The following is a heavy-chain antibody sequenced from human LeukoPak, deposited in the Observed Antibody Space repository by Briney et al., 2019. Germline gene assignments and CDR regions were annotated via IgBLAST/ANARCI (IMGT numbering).Heavy chain of an antibody. J-gene: IGHJ4*02. V-gene: IGHV1-2*04. CDR2: IDPSSGGT. CDR1: GYTFIDYH. CDR3: ARALSVSMIRGIIIPYNFDH. Sequence: GASVKVSFKASGYTFIDYHIQWVRQAPGQGLEWMGWIDPSSGGTNYAQKFQGWVTITRDTSINTAYMELSRLRSNDTAVYYCARALSVSMIRGIIIPYNFDHWGQGTLVTVSS. D-gene: IGHD3-10*01.